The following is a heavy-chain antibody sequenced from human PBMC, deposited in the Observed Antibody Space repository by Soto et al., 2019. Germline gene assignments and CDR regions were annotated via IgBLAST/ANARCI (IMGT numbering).Heavy chain of an antibody. Sequence: QVQLVESGGGLVQPGRSLRLSCAASGFTFKSFGMHWVRQTPDKGLEWVAMISYDESNEQYADSVKGRFTISRDNSKNTVYLQMNSLRPEDKAVYFCAKGLPVWFDPWGQGTLVTVSS. CDR2: ISYDESNE. CDR3: AKGLPVWFDP. J-gene: IGHJ5*02. V-gene: IGHV3-30*18. D-gene: IGHD2-2*01. CDR1: GFTFKSFG.